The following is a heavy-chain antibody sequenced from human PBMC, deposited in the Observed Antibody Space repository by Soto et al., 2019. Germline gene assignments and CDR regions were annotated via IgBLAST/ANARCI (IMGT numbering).Heavy chain of an antibody. CDR1: GGSISSGGYS. V-gene: IGHV4-30-2*01. J-gene: IGHJ4*02. CDR2: IYHSGNI. CDR3: ARVVAQLVRFDY. Sequence: SETLSLTCAVSGGSISSGGYSWSWIRQPPGKGLEWIGYIYHSGNIYYNPSLKSRVTISVDRSKNQFSLKLSSVTAADTAVYYCARVVAQLVRFDYWGQGTLVTVSS. D-gene: IGHD1-1*01.